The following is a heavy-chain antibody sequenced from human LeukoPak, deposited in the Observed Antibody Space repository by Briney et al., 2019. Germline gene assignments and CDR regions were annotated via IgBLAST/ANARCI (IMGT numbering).Heavy chain of an antibody. CDR2: IFHTGHT. D-gene: IGHD3-10*01. J-gene: IGHJ4*02. CDR1: GGSISSGDYP. CDR3: ARGFYGSGSQFDY. V-gene: IGHV4-30-2*01. Sequence: SQTLSLTCAVSGGSISSGDYPWSWIRQPPGKGLEWIGYIFHTGHTSYNPSLKSRVTISVDMSKNQLSLKLSSVTAADTAVYYCARGFYGSGSQFDYWGQGTLVTVSS.